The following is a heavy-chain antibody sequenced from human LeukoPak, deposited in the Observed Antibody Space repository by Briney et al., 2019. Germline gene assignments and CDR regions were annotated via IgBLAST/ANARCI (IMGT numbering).Heavy chain of an antibody. V-gene: IGHV4-30-2*01. D-gene: IGHD4-17*01. CDR2: IYHSGST. CDR3: ARDTVTTGDYYYGMDV. Sequence: SETLSLTCTVSGGSISSGGYYWSWIRQPPGKGLEWIGYIYHSGSTYYNPSLKSRVTISVDTSKNQFSLKLSSVTAADTAVYYCARDTVTTGDYYYGMDVWGQGTTVTVSS. J-gene: IGHJ6*02. CDR1: GGSISSGGYY.